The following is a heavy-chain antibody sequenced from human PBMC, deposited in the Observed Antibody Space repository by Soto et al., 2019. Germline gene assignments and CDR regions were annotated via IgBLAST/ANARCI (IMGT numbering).Heavy chain of an antibody. D-gene: IGHD3-16*01. CDR1: GFTFSSYA. CDR3: AKDLSMITFGGVPPGAFDI. V-gene: IGHV3-23*01. Sequence: GSLRLSCAASGFTFSSYAMSWVRQAPGKGLEWVSAISGSGGSTYYADSVKGRFTISRDNSKNTLYLQMNSLRAEDTAVYYCAKDLSMITFGGVPPGAFDIWGQGTMVTVSS. CDR2: ISGSGGST. J-gene: IGHJ3*02.